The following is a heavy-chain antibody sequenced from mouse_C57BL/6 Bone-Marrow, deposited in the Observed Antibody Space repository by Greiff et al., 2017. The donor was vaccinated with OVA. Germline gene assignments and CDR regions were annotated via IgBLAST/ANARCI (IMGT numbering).Heavy chain of an antibody. Sequence: VQRVESGAELARPGASVKLSCKASGYTFTSYGISWVKQRTGQGLEWIGEIYPRSGNTYYNEKFKGKATLTADKSSSTAYMELRSLTSEDSAVYFCAQGYDYGDDWGQGTTLTVSS. D-gene: IGHD2-4*01. V-gene: IGHV1-81*01. CDR3: AQGYDYGDD. CDR2: IYPRSGNT. CDR1: GYTFTSYG. J-gene: IGHJ2*01.